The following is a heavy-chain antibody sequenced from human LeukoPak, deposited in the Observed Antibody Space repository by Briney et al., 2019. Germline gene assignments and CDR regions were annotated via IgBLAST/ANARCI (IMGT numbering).Heavy chain of an antibody. CDR2: IRYDDGSNK. J-gene: IGHJ4*02. V-gene: IGHV3-30*02. D-gene: IGHD5-18*01. CDR3: AKAMLAGDTAMALDY. CDR1: GFTFSSFG. Sequence: GGSLRLSCAASGFTFSSFGMHWVRQAPGKGVEWGAFIRYDDGSNKYFADSVRGRFTISRDNSKNTLYLQMNSLRVEDTAVYYCAKAMLAGDTAMALDYWGQGTLVTVSS.